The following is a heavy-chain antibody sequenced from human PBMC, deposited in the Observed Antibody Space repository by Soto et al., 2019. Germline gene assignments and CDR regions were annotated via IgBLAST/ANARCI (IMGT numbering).Heavy chain of an antibody. V-gene: IGHV1-2*02. CDR1: GYSFTGYY. CDR3: ARDYYDSSGYDPLGAFDI. Sequence: ASVKVSCKASGYSFTGYYMHWVRQAPGQGLEWMGWINPNSGGTNYAQKFQGRVTMTRGTSISTAYMELSRLRSDDTAVYYCARDYYDSSGYDPLGAFDIWGQGTMVTVSS. J-gene: IGHJ3*02. D-gene: IGHD3-22*01. CDR2: INPNSGGT.